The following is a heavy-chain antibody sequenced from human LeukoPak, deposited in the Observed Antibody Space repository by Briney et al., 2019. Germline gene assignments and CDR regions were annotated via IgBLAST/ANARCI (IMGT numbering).Heavy chain of an antibody. V-gene: IGHV1-18*01. D-gene: IGHD3-3*01. CDR1: GYTFTSYG. J-gene: IGHJ3*02. CDR3: ARGESYYDFWSGYYGAFDI. CDR2: ISAYNGNT. Sequence: GASVKVSCKASGYTFTSYGISWVRQAPGQGLEWMGWISAYNGNTNYAQKLQGRVTMTTDTSTSTAYMELRSLRSDDTAVYYCARGESYYDFWSGYYGAFDIWGQGTMVTVSS.